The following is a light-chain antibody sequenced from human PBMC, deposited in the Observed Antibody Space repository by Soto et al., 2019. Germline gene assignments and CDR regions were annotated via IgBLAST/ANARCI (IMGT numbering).Light chain of an antibody. J-gene: IGLJ1*01. V-gene: IGLV1-40*01. Sequence: QLVLTQPPSVSGPPGQRVTISCTGSSSNIGAGYDVHWYQQLPGTAPKLLIYGNSNRPSGVPDRFSGSKSGTSASLAITGLQAEDEADYYCQSYDSSLSAFYVFGTGTKLTVL. CDR3: QSYDSSLSAFYV. CDR2: GNS. CDR1: SSNIGAGYD.